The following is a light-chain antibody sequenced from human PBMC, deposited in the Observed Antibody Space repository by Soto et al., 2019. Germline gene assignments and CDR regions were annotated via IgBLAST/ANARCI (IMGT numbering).Light chain of an antibody. V-gene: IGLV2-14*01. CDR2: EVS. J-gene: IGLJ1*01. Sequence: QSALTQPASVSGSPGQSITISCTGTSSDVGYYNFVSWYQQHPGKAPKLIIYEVSNRPSGVSNRFSASKSGNTASLTISGLQAEDEADYHCSSYSGSTAFYVFGTGTQVTVL. CDR3: SSYSGSTAFYV. CDR1: SSDVGYYNF.